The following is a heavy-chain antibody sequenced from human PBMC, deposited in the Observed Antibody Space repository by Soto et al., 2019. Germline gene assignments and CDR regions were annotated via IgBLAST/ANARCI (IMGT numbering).Heavy chain of an antibody. D-gene: IGHD3-10*01. J-gene: IGHJ6*02. CDR2: ISGSGGST. Sequence: QPGGSLRLSCAASGFTFSSYAMSWVRQAPGKGLEWVSAISGSGGSTYYADSVKGRFTISRDNSKNTLYLQMNSLRAEDTAVYYCFRADHYYYGMDVWGQGTTVTVSS. CDR1: GFTFSSYA. CDR3: FRADHYYYGMDV. V-gene: IGHV3-23*01.